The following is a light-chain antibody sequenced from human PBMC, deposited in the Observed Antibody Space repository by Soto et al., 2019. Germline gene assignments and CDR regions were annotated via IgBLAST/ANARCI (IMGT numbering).Light chain of an antibody. J-gene: IGKJ4*01. CDR3: QYYNRAPLT. Sequence: DIQLTQSPCTPSASVGERVTISCRASRGIATYLAWYQQKPGGVPNLLIHSASSLRSGVPSRFSGGGSGTTFTLTINGLLPEDVATYYCQYYNRAPLTFGGGTKVDIK. V-gene: IGKV1-27*01. CDR2: SAS. CDR1: RGIATY.